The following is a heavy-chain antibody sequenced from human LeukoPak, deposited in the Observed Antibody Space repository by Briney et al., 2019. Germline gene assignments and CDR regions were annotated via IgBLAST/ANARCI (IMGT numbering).Heavy chain of an antibody. V-gene: IGHV3-30*03. CDR2: ISYDGSNK. J-gene: IGHJ4*02. Sequence: GGSLRLSCAASGFTFSIYSMNWVRQAPGKGLEWVAVISYDGSNKYYADSVKGRFTISRDNSKNTLYLQMNSLRAEDTAVYYCARGPRSSSWYVYFDYWGQGTLVTVSS. CDR1: GFTFSIYS. CDR3: ARGPRSSSWYVYFDY. D-gene: IGHD6-13*01.